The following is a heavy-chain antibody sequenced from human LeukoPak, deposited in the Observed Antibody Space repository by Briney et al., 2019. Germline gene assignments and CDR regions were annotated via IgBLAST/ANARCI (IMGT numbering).Heavy chain of an antibody. CDR2: MYHSGST. V-gene: IGHV4-38-2*02. CDR1: GYFISSGYY. Sequence: SETLSLTCTVSGYFISSGYYWGWIRQPPGKGLEWIGSMYHSGSTYYNPSLKSRLTISGDTSKNQFSLKLSSVTAADTAVYFCARGFSALDDYYFDYWGQGTLVTVSS. CDR3: ARGFSALDDYYFDY. J-gene: IGHJ4*02. D-gene: IGHD1-1*01.